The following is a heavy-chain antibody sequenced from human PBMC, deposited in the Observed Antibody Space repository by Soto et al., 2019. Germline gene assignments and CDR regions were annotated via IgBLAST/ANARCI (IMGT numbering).Heavy chain of an antibody. J-gene: IGHJ6*02. V-gene: IGHV1-18*01. D-gene: IGHD4-17*01. CDR2: ISAYNGNT. CDR3: ARFDYGDFYYYYGMDV. Sequence: GAAVKVSCKASGYTFTSYGISWVRQAPGQGLEWMGWISAYNGNTNYAQKLQGRVTMTTDTSTSTAYMELRSLRSGDTAVYYCARFDYGDFYYYYGMDVWGQGTTVTVSS. CDR1: GYTFTSYG.